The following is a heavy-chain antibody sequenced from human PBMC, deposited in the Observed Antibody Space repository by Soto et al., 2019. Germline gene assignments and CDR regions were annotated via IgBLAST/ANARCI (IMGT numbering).Heavy chain of an antibody. D-gene: IGHD3-10*01. CDR3: ARSLVRGVIIQYTSLFDY. CDR1: GGSFSDYY. J-gene: IGHJ4*02. CDR2: INHSGNT. V-gene: IGHV4-34*01. Sequence: SETLSLTCTVYGGSFSDYYWSWIRQPPGKGLEWIGEINHSGNTNYNPSLKSRVTISVDTSKNQFSLKMSSVTAADTAVYYCARSLVRGVIIQYTSLFDYWGLGTLVTVSS.